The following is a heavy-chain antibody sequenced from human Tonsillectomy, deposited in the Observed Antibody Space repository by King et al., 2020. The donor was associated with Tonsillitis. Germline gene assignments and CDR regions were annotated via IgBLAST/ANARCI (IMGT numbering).Heavy chain of an antibody. Sequence: VQLQQWGAGLLKPSETLSLTCAVYGGSFSGYHWSWIRQPPGKGLEWIGEINHSGSTNYNPSLKSRVTISVDTSKNQFSLQLSSVTAADTAVYYCARGPRYYDILTGYPYYGMDVWGQGTTVTVSS. CDR2: INHSGST. V-gene: IGHV4-34*01. CDR1: GGSFSGYH. D-gene: IGHD3-9*01. J-gene: IGHJ6*02. CDR3: ARGPRYYDILTGYPYYGMDV.